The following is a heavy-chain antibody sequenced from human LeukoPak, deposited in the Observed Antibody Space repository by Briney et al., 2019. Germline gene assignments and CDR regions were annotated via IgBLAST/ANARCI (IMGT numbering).Heavy chain of an antibody. D-gene: IGHD5-12*01. CDR2: IYHSGST. V-gene: IGHV4-38-2*01. J-gene: IGHJ4*02. Sequence: SETLSPTCAVSGYSISSGYYWGWIRQPPGKGLEWIGRIYHSGSTYYNPSLKSRVTISVDTSKNQFSLKLNSVTAADTAVYYCARGGYGTLFDYWGQGTLVIVSS. CDR1: GYSISSGYY. CDR3: ARGGYGTLFDY.